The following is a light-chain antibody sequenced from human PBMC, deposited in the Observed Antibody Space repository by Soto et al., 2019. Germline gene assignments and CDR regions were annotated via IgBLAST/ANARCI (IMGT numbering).Light chain of an antibody. Sequence: QSALTQPASVSGSPGQSITISCTGTSSDVGGYNYDSWYQQHPGKAPKLMIYEVSNRPSGVSNRFSGSKSGNTASLTISGLQAEDEADYYCSSYTSSSTLEFGGGTKVTVL. J-gene: IGLJ2*01. V-gene: IGLV2-14*01. CDR3: SSYTSSSTLE. CDR1: SSDVGGYNY. CDR2: EVS.